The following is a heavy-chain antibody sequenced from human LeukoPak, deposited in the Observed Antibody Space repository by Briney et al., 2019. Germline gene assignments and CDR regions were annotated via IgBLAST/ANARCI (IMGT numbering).Heavy chain of an antibody. Sequence: AESMDISCKGSDYSFTNYWIGWVHQMPGKGLEWMGVIYPDDSDTRYSPSFRGHVTISADKSISTAYLQWSSLKASDTAMYYCARHVHGGYYDGMDVWGQGTPVTVSS. CDR1: DYSFTNYW. D-gene: IGHD3-10*01. V-gene: IGHV5-51*07. CDR2: IYPDDSDT. J-gene: IGHJ6*02. CDR3: ARHVHGGYYDGMDV.